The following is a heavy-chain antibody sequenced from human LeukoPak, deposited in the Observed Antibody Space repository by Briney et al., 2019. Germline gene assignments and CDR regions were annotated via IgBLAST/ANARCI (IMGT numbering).Heavy chain of an antibody. CDR3: ARSRPLPDFDY. CDR2: INHSGST. CDR1: GGSFSGYY. J-gene: IGHJ4*02. Sequence: PSETLSLTCAVYGGSFSGYYWSWIRQPPGKGLEWIGEINHSGSTNYNPSLKSRVTISVDTSKNQFSLKLSPVTAADTAVYYCARSRPLPDFDYWGQGTLVTVSS. D-gene: IGHD1-14*01. V-gene: IGHV4-34*01.